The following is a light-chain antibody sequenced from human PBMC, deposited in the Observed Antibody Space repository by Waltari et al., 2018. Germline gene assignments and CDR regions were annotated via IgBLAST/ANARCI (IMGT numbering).Light chain of an antibody. CDR3: HEYNNWPPYT. V-gene: IGKV3-15*01. J-gene: IGKJ2*01. CDR2: GAS. Sequence: EVVMTQSPATLSVSPGDRATLSCRASQNVNSSLAWYQQKPGQAPRLLIYGASSTAPGIPARCSGSGSGTDFTLTISSLQSEDFAVYYCHEYNNWPPYTFGQGTKLEIK. CDR1: QNVNSS.